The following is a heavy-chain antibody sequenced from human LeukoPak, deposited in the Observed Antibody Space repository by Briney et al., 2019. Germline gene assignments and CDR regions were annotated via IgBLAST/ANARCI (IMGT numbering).Heavy chain of an antibody. CDR2: IYYSGST. D-gene: IGHD2/OR15-2a*01. Sequence: PSETLSLTCTVSGGSISSYYWSWIRQPPGKGLEWIGYIYYSGSTNYNPSLKSRVTISVDTSKSQFSLKLSSVTAADTAVYYCARAPSLFSQGPRMKIYYYYMDVWGKGTTVTVSS. CDR3: ARAPSLFSQGPRMKIYYYYMDV. V-gene: IGHV4-59*01. J-gene: IGHJ6*03. CDR1: GGSISSYY.